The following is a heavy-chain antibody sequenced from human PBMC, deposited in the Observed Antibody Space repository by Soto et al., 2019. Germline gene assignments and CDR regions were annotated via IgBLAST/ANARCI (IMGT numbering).Heavy chain of an antibody. CDR3: VHSFTDSSGYYFIFDY. V-gene: IGHV2-5*02. CDR2: IYWDDDK. CDR1: GFSLSTSGVG. Sequence: QITLKESGPPLVKPTQTLTLTCTFSGFSLSTSGVGVGWIRQPPGKALEWLALIYWDDDKRYSPSLKSRLTITKDNSKNKVVLTMTNMDPVDTATYYCVHSFTDSSGYYFIFDYWGRGTLVTVSS. J-gene: IGHJ4*02. D-gene: IGHD3-22*01.